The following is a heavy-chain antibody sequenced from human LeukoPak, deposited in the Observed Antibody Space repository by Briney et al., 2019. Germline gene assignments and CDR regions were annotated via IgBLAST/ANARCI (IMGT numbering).Heavy chain of an antibody. CDR1: GFTFSSYA. V-gene: IGHV3-23*01. J-gene: IGHJ4*02. CDR2: ISDSRGST. CDR3: AKEIAVADLFDY. Sequence: GGSLRLSCTASGFTFSSYAMSWVRQAPGKGLEWVSVISDSRGSTYYADSVKGRFTISRDNSKSTLYLQMNSLRAEDSAVYYCAKEIAVADLFDYWGQGTLVTASS. D-gene: IGHD6-19*01.